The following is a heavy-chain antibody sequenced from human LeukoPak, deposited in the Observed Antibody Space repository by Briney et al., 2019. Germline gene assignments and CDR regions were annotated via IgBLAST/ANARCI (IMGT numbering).Heavy chain of an antibody. CDR3: ARGGGFGNPPGF. Sequence: SETLSLTCTVSGGSISNYYWSWIRQSPEKGLEWIGYIYHIGGANYNPPLTSRVNISADTSKDQFLLKVAAVDAAVTAGYCCARGGGFGNPPGFWGQGTLVTVSS. D-gene: IGHD1-14*01. J-gene: IGHJ4*02. CDR2: IYHIGGA. CDR1: GGSISNYY. V-gene: IGHV4-59*01.